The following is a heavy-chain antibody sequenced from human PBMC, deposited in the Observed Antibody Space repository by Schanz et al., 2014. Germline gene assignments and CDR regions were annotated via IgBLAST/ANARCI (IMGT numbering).Heavy chain of an antibody. J-gene: IGHJ4*02. V-gene: IGHV3-23*04. CDR2: IGGSGDST. CDR1: GFTFSNHA. CDR3: AKHVRSLTGNDY. D-gene: IGHD3-9*01. Sequence: VQLVESGGGVVQPGRSLRLSCAASGFTFSNHALSWVRQAPGKGLEWVSGIGGSGDSTHYADSVKGRFIISRDNSKNTLYLQVNSQRAEDTAVYYCAKHVRSLTGNDYWGQGTLVNVSS.